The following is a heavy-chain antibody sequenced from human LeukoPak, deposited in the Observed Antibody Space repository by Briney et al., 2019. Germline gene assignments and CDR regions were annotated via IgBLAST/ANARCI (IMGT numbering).Heavy chain of an antibody. J-gene: IGHJ4*02. V-gene: IGHV3-74*01. D-gene: IGHD5-12*01. CDR2: INSDGSST. CDR3: AGDRVPTGADY. Sequence: GRSLRLSCAASGCTFSSYWMYWVHQAPGKGLVWVSRINSDGSSTSYADSVKGRFTISRDNAKNTLYLQMNSLRAEDTAVYYCAGDRVPTGADYWGQGTLVTVSS. CDR1: GCTFSSYW.